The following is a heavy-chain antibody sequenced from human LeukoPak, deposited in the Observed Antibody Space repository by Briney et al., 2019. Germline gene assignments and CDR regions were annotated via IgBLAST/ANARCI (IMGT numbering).Heavy chain of an antibody. CDR1: GYTFTSYG. CDR3: ARVVSPNWGSSY. Sequence: ASVKVSFKASGYTFTSYGISWVRQAPGQGLEWMGWISAYNGNTNYAQKLQGRVTMTTDASTSTAYMELRSLRSDDTAVYYCARVVSPNWGSSYWGQGTLVTVSS. V-gene: IGHV1-18*01. D-gene: IGHD7-27*01. J-gene: IGHJ4*02. CDR2: ISAYNGNT.